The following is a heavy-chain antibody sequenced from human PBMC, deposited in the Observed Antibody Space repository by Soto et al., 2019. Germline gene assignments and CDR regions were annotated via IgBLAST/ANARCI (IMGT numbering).Heavy chain of an antibody. V-gene: IGHV3-23*01. J-gene: IGHJ4*02. D-gene: IGHD2-8*01. Sequence: EVQLLESGGGLVQPGGSLRLSCAASGFTFSSYAMSWVRQAPGKGLEWVSGISGSGGSTYYADSVKGRFTISRDNAKNTLYLQMNSLRVEDTAIYYCAKGVIYCTNGVCGAYWGQGTLVTVSS. CDR3: AKGVIYCTNGVCGAY. CDR1: GFTFSSYA. CDR2: ISGSGGST.